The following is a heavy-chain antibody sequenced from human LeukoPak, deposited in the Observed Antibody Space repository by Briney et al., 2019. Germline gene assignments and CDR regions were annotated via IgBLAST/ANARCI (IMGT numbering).Heavy chain of an antibody. J-gene: IGHJ4*03. D-gene: IGHD1-26*01. CDR1: GFTFSSYA. CDR2: ISGSGGST. CDR3: TKDVQVGPTRGFFHF. V-gene: IGHV3-23*01. Sequence: GGSLRLSCAASGFTFSSYAMSWVRQAPGKGLEWVSAISGSGGSTYYADSVKGRFTISRDNSKNMLYLQMDGLRAEDTAIYFCTKDVQVGPTRGFFHFWGQGTLVTVSS.